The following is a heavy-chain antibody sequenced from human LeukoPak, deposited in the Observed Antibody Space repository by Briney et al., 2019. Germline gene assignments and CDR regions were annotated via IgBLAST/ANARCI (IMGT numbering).Heavy chain of an antibody. V-gene: IGHV1-69*04. J-gene: IGHJ4*02. CDR2: IIPILGIA. CDR3: ARDPGDGYNLDY. CDR1: GGTFSSYT. D-gene: IGHD5-24*01. Sequence: SVKVSCKASGGTFSSYTISWVRQAPGQGLEWMGRIIPILGIANYAQKLQGRVTITADKSTSTAYMELSSLRSEDTAVYYCARDPGDGYNLDYWGQGTLVTVSS.